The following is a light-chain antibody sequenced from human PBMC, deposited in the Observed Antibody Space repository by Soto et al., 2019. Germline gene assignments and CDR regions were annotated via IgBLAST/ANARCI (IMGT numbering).Light chain of an antibody. Sequence: QSALTQPASVSGSPGQSITISCTGTSSDVGGYNYVSWYQQHPGKAPKLMIYDVSNRPSGVSNRFSGSKSGNTASLTISGLQAEDEADYYCSSYTSSSTVVVFGGGTQLTVL. V-gene: IGLV2-14*01. CDR1: SSDVGGYNY. CDR3: SSYTSSSTVVV. J-gene: IGLJ2*01. CDR2: DVS.